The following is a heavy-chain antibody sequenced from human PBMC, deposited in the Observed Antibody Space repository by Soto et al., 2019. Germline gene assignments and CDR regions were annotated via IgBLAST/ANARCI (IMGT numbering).Heavy chain of an antibody. CDR2: IYPGDSDT. Sequence: GESLKISCKGSGYSFTSYWIGWVRQMPGKGLEWMGIIYPGDSDTRYSPSFQGQVTISADESISTAYLQWSSLKASDTAMYYCARPPAAAPQYFQHWGQGTLVTVSS. CDR1: GYSFTSYW. J-gene: IGHJ1*01. CDR3: ARPPAAAPQYFQH. D-gene: IGHD6-13*01. V-gene: IGHV5-51*01.